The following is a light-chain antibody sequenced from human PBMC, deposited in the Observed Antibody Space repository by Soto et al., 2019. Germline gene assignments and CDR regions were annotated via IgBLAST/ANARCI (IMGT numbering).Light chain of an antibody. CDR1: TGAVTSGHY. V-gene: IGLV7-46*01. Sequence: QAVVTQEPSVTVSPGGTVTLTCGSTTGAVTSGHYPYWFQQKPGQAPKTLIYDTNNRHSWTPARFSGSLLGGKAALTLSGAEPEGEAEDYCFVSFSGVLRVFGGGTQLTVL. CDR2: DTN. CDR3: FVSFSGVLRV. J-gene: IGLJ3*02.